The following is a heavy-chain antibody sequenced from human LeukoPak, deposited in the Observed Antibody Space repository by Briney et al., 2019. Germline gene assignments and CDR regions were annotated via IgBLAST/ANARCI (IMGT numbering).Heavy chain of an antibody. CDR2: ISSSSSCI. CDR1: GFTFSNFW. CDR3: ARDLLYYDSSGGDY. J-gene: IGHJ4*02. D-gene: IGHD3-22*01. V-gene: IGHV3-21*01. Sequence: GGSLRLSCAASGFTFSNFWMSWVRQAPGKGLEWVSSISSSSSCIYYADSVKGRFTISRDNARKSLYLQMNSLRAEDTAVYYCARDLLYYDSSGGDYWGQGPLVTVSS.